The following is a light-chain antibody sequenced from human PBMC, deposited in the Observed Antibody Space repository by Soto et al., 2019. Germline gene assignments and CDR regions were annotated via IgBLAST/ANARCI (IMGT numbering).Light chain of an antibody. J-gene: IGLJ2*01. CDR3: GTWDSSLSAVV. V-gene: IGLV1-51*01. CDR1: SSNSGNNY. Sequence: QSVLTQPPSLSAAPGQKVTISCSGSSSNSGNNYVSWYQQLPGTAPKLLIYDSNKRPSGIPDRFSGSKSGTSATLGITGLQTGDEADYYCGTWDSSLSAVVFGGGTKLTVL. CDR2: DSN.